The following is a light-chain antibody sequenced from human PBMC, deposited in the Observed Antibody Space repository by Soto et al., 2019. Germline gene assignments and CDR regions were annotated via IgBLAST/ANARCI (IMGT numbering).Light chain of an antibody. V-gene: IGLV1-51*01. CDR2: DND. Sequence: QAVVTQPPSVSAAPGQKVTISCSGSTSNIGVNHVSWYQQLPGTAPKLLIYDNDKRPSGIPDRFSASKSGTSATLGITGLQTGDEADYFCASWDTSLTVYVVFGGGTKLTVL. CDR1: TSNIGVNH. J-gene: IGLJ2*01. CDR3: ASWDTSLTVYVV.